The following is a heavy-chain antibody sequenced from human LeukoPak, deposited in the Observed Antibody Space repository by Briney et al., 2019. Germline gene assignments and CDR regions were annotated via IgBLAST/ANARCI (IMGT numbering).Heavy chain of an antibody. D-gene: IGHD3-10*01. J-gene: IGHJ3*02. CDR3: ARGREGSGSYPQGSDALEI. CDR2: IYHSGVR. CDR1: GGSINSGSYA. V-gene: IGHV4-30-2*01. Sequence: SETLSLTYGVSGGSINSGSYAWNWIRQAPGKGLEWIGYIYHSGVRFYNPSLKSRVSISVDTSHNQFSLSLTSVTAADTAVYYCARGREGSGSYPQGSDALEIWGKGTIVTVSS.